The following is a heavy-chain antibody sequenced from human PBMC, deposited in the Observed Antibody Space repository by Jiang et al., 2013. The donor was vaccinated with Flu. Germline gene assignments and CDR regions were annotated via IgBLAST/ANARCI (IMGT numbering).Heavy chain of an antibody. CDR1: GGPISNHY. CDR2: IYDTGST. D-gene: IGHD1-26*01. J-gene: IGHJ4*02. Sequence: PGLVKPSETLSLTCAVSGGPISNHYWAWIRQPAGKRLEWIGRIYDTGSTNYNPSLKSRVSMSIDTSKNHFSLKLTSVTAADTAVYFCARGWSGSLSARGVYFEYWGQGMLVTVSS. CDR3: ARGWSGSLSARGVYFEY. V-gene: IGHV4-4*07.